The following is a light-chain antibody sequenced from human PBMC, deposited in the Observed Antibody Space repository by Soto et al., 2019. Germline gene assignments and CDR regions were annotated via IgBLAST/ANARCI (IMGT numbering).Light chain of an antibody. CDR3: QQYGSLGT. Sequence: EIVLTQSPGTLSLSPGERATLSCRARQSFSSSYLAWYQQKPGQAPRLLIYGTSTRATGIPDRFSGSGSQTDFSLTISRLEPEDFAVYYCQQYGSLGTVGQGTRVEIK. V-gene: IGKV3-20*01. CDR1: QSFSSSY. CDR2: GTS. J-gene: IGKJ1*01.